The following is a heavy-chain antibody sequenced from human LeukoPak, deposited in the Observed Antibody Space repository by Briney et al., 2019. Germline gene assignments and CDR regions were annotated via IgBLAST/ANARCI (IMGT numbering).Heavy chain of an antibody. CDR1: GGTFSSYA. J-gene: IGHJ4*02. Sequence: SVKVSCKASGGTFSSYAISWVRRAPGQGLEWMGGIIPMFGTANYAQKFQGRVTMTADESTSTVYMELSSLRSEDTAVYYCARSPSGYSGYDPVYYWGQGTLVTVSS. V-gene: IGHV1-69*01. CDR3: ARSPSGYSGYDPVYY. D-gene: IGHD5-12*01. CDR2: IIPMFGTA.